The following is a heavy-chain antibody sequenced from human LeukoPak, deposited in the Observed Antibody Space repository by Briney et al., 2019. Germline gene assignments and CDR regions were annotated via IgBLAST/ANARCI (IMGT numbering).Heavy chain of an antibody. J-gene: IGHJ4*01. CDR2: IYNIEST. V-gene: IGHV4-59*08. D-gene: IGHD6-19*01. Sequence: SETLSLTCTVSGASISRYHWSWIRQPPGKGLEWIGSIYNIESTNYSPSLKSRVTISLDTSRNQLSLKLTSATAADTAVYYCTGAIQWLAHEFWGRGTLVTVSS. CDR1: GASISRYH. CDR3: TGAIQWLAHEF.